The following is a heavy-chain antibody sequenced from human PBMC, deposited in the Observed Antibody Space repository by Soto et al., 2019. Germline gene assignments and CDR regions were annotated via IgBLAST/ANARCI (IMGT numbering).Heavy chain of an antibody. D-gene: IGHD4-17*01. CDR1: GFTFGDYA. V-gene: IGHV3-49*03. Sequence: GGSLRLSCTASGFTFGDYAMSWFRQAPGKGLEWVGFIRNKGYGGTTEYAASVRGRFSISRDDSKSIAYLQMNSLKTEDTAMYYCTRDLDYGGNSDNIDIWGQGTMVTVSS. CDR3: TRDLDYGGNSDNIDI. CDR2: IRNKGYGGTT. J-gene: IGHJ3*02.